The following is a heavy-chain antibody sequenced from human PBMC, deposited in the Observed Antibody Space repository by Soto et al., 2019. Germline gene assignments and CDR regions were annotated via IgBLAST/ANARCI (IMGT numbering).Heavy chain of an antibody. J-gene: IGHJ3*02. V-gene: IGHV4-30-2*01. CDR2: IYHSGST. CDR3: ARDKVGATMAFDI. Sequence: QLQLQESGSGLVKPSQTLSLTCAVSGGSISSGGYSWSWIRQPPGKGLEWIGYIYHSGSTYYNPSLKSRVTISVDRSKNQFSRKLSSVTAADTAVYYCARDKVGATMAFDIWGQGTMVTVSS. CDR1: GGSISSGGYS. D-gene: IGHD1-26*01.